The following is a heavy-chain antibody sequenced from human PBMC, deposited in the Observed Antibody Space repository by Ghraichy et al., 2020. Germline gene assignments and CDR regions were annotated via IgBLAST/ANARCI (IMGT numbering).Heavy chain of an antibody. CDR3: AREYSSSAVPNWFDP. D-gene: IGHD6-6*01. CDR2: ISSSGSTI. J-gene: IGHJ5*02. Sequence: GESLNISCAASGFTFSDYYMSWIRQAPGKGLEWVSYISSSGSTIYYADSVKGRFTISRDNAKNSLYLQMNSLRAEDTAVYYCAREYSSSAVPNWFDPWGQGTLVTVSS. V-gene: IGHV3-11*01. CDR1: GFTFSDYY.